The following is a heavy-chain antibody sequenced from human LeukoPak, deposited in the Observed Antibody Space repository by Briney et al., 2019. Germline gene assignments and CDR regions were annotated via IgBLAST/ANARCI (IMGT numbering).Heavy chain of an antibody. D-gene: IGHD5-18*01. CDR2: MNPNSGNT. Sequence: ASVKVSCKASGHTFTSYDINWVRQATGQGLEWMGWMNPNSGNTGYARKFQGRVTITRNTSISTAYMELSSLRSEDTAVYYCARSLGTAMAIFDYWGQGTLVTVSS. J-gene: IGHJ4*02. V-gene: IGHV1-8*03. CDR1: GHTFTSYD. CDR3: ARSLGTAMAIFDY.